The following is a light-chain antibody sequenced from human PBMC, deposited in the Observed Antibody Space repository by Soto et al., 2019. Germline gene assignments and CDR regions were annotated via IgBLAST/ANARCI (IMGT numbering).Light chain of an antibody. J-gene: IGKJ1*01. CDR2: AAS. CDR1: QSIRTY. CDR3: QQSYTTPRT. Sequence: DLQMTQSPSSLSASVGDRVTVTCRASQSIRTYLNWYQQKPGKAPNLLIYAASSLQSGVPSRFSGSGSGTDFTLTISSLQPEDFATYYCQQSYTTPRTFGQGTKVEIK. V-gene: IGKV1-39*01.